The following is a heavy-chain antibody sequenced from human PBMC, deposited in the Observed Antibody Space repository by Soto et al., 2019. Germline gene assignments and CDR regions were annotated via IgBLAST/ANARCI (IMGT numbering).Heavy chain of an antibody. CDR1: GFTFSSYG. D-gene: IGHD6-13*01. CDR3: AKERGSSWYYYYGMDV. J-gene: IGHJ6*02. Sequence: GGSLRPSCAASGFTFSSYGMHWVRQAPGKGLEWVAVISYDGRNKYYADSVKGRFTISRDNSKNTRYLQMNSLRAEDTAVYYCAKERGSSWYYYYGMDVWGQGATVTSP. CDR2: ISYDGRNK. V-gene: IGHV3-30*18.